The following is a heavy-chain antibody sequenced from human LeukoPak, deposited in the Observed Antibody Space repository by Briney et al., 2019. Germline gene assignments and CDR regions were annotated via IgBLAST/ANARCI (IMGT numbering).Heavy chain of an antibody. V-gene: IGHV1-8*02. D-gene: IGHD5-12*01. CDR1: GYTFTSYG. CDR2: MSPDSGYT. Sequence: ASVKVSCKASGYTFTSYGISWVRQAPGQGLEWMGWMSPDSGYTGYAQTFQGRVSLTRNTSVSTAFMELSSLRSEDTAVYYCEIYTGYDSFWGQGTPVTVSS. J-gene: IGHJ4*02. CDR3: EIYTGYDSF.